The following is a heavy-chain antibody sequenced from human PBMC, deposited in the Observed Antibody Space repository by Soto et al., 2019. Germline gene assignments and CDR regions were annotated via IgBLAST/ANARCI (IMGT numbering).Heavy chain of an antibody. CDR1: GFPFSKAW. Sequence: EVQLVESGGGLVKPGGSLRLSCAASGFPFSKAWMSWVRQVPGKGLEWVGRIKSTADGGTTDYAAPVKGRFTISSGDSSNTLYLQMTSLKTEDTAVYYCTKVLGYCSGGNCFTFDYWGQGAVVTVSS. V-gene: IGHV3-15*01. J-gene: IGHJ4*02. CDR3: TKVLGYCSGGNCFTFDY. D-gene: IGHD2-15*01. CDR2: IKSTADGGTT.